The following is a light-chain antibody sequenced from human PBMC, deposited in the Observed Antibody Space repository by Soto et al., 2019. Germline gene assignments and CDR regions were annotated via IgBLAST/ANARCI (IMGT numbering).Light chain of an antibody. J-gene: IGKJ5*01. V-gene: IGKV3-15*01. CDR1: QSVSSS. CDR3: QQYKNWPPIT. CDR2: GAS. Sequence: IVLTQSPATLSVSPGERATLSCRASQSVSSSLAWYQQKPGQAPRLLIYGASTRATGIPARFSGSGSGTEFTLTISSLQSEDFAVYDGQQYKNWPPITFGQGTRLEIK.